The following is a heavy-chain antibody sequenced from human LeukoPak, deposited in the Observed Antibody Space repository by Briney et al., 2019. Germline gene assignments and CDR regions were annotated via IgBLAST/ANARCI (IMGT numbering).Heavy chain of an antibody. CDR2: IYYSGST. J-gene: IGHJ4*02. V-gene: IGHV4-61*08. D-gene: IGHD6-25*01. Sequence: SQTLSLTCAVSGGSISSGGYSWSWIRQPPGKGLEWIGYIYYSGSTNYNPSLKSRVTISVDTSKNQFSLRLSSVTAADTAVYYCARSGRHRYFDYWGQGTLVTVSS. CDR3: ARSGRHRYFDY. CDR1: GGSISSGGYS.